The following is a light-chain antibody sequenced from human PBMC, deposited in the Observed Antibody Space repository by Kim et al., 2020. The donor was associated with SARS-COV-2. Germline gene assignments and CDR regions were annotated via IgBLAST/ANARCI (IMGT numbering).Light chain of an antibody. V-gene: IGKV3-20*01. J-gene: IGKJ2*01. Sequence: PGERATLSCRASQSVSSSYLAWYQQKPGQAPRLLIYGASSRATGIPDRFSGSGSGTDFTLTISRLEPEDFAVYYCQQYGSSPQDTFGQGTKLEI. CDR2: GAS. CDR3: QQYGSSPQDT. CDR1: QSVSSSY.